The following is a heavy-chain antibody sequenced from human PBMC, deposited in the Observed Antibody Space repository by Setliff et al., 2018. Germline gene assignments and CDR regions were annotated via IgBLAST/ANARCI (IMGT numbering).Heavy chain of an antibody. CDR3: ARAIPPGYISTWYTS. CDR2: INAGNGNT. D-gene: IGHD6-13*01. V-gene: IGHV1-3*01. CDR1: GYTFTSYA. J-gene: IGHJ4*02. Sequence: RASVKVSCKASGYTFTSYAMHWVRQAPGQRLEWMGWINAGNGNTKYSQKFQGRVAITRDTSASTAYMELSSLRSEDTAVYYCARAIPPGYISTWYTSWGQGTLVTVSS.